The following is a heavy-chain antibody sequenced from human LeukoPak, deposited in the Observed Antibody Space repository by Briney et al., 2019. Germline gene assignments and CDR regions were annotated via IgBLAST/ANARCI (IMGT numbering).Heavy chain of an antibody. V-gene: IGHV1-2*02. D-gene: IGHD2-15*01. CDR3: ARGVLLQGRCAFDI. Sequence: ASVEVSCKASGYTFSVYYIHWLRQAPGQGLEWMGWVIPNSGGTNYAQKFQDRVTMTRDTSISTAYMELSGLTDDDTAVYYCARGVLLQGRCAFDIWGQGAWSPSLQ. CDR1: GYTFSVYY. J-gene: IGHJ3*02. CDR2: VIPNSGGT.